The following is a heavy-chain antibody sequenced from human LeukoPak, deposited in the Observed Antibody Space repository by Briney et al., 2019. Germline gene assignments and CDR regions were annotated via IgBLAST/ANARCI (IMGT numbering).Heavy chain of an antibody. V-gene: IGHV3-74*03. Sequence: PGGSLRLACTASGCTFSTYWINWVRRSPGKGLVWVALINGDGSTTTHADSVKGRFTISRDNAKNTAYLQMNSLRDEDTAVYFCARDYAGSPDYWGQGTLVTVSA. D-gene: IGHD3-10*01. CDR1: GCTFSTYW. J-gene: IGHJ4*02. CDR2: INGDGSTT. CDR3: ARDYAGSPDY.